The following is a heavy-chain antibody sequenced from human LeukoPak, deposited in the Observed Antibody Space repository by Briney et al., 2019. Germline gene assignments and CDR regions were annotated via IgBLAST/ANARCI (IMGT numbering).Heavy chain of an antibody. V-gene: IGHV1-2*02. CDR2: INPNSGGT. D-gene: IGHD3-9*01. J-gene: IGHJ4*02. Sequence: ASVKVSCKASGYTFTGYYMHWVRQAPGQGLEWMGWINPNSGGTNYAQKFQGRVPMTRDTSISTAYMELSRLRSDDTAVYYCARVSSDILTGYQYFDYWGQGTLVTVSS. CDR3: ARVSSDILTGYQYFDY. CDR1: GYTFTGYY.